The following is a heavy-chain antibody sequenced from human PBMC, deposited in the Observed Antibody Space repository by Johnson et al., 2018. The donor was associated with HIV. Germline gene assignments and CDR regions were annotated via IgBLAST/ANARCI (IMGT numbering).Heavy chain of an antibody. CDR3: VRVGKYCDDDCHSGVDAFDI. D-gene: IGHD2-21*02. CDR2: TNWNGANT. V-gene: IGHV3-20*04. CDR1: GFIFNDHG. Sequence: MQLVESGGGVVRPGGSLRLSCATSGFIFNDHGMTWVRQVPGKGLEWVCDTNWNGANTAYADSVKGRFTISRDNAKKSLYLHMNSLRVEDTALYYCVRVGKYCDDDCHSGVDAFDIWGQGTMVTVSS. J-gene: IGHJ3*02.